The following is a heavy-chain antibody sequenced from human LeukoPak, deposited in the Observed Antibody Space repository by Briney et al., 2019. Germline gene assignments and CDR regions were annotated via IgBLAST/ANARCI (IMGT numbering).Heavy chain of an antibody. Sequence: GASVKVSCKASGYTFTSYGITWVRQAPVQGLEWMGWINPNSGGTNYAQKFQGRVTMTRDTSISTAYMELSRLRSDDTAVYYCARTPRAVAGTFNYWGQGTLVTVSS. D-gene: IGHD6-19*01. CDR1: GYTFTSYG. CDR3: ARTPRAVAGTFNY. J-gene: IGHJ4*02. V-gene: IGHV1-2*02. CDR2: INPNSGGT.